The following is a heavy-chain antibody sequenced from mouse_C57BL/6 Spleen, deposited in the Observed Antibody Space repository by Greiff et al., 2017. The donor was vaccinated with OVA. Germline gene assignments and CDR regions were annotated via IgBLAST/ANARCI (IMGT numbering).Heavy chain of an antibody. V-gene: IGHV10-1*01. D-gene: IGHD2-4*01. CDR2: IRSKSNNYAT. CDR1: GFSFNTYA. Sequence: EVKVVESGGGLVQPKGSLKLSCAASGFSFNTYAMNWVRQAPGKGLEWVARIRSKSNNYATYYADSVKDRFTISRDDSESMLYLQMNNLKTEDTAMYYCVRHVYDYDWFAYWGQGTLVTVSA. CDR3: VRHVYDYDWFAY. J-gene: IGHJ3*01.